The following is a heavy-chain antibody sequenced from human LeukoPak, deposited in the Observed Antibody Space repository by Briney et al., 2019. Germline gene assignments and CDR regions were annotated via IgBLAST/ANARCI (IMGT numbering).Heavy chain of an antibody. CDR3: ARAEAGQLLLWFGDTTRDDAFDI. V-gene: IGHV1-8*03. CDR1: GYTFTSYD. CDR2: MNPNSGNT. J-gene: IGHJ3*02. Sequence: ASVKVSCKASGYTFTSYDINWVRQATGQGLEWMGWMNPNSGNTGYAQKFQGRVTITRNTSISTAYMELSSLRSEDTAVYYCARAEAGQLLLWFGDTTRDDAFDIWGQGTMVTVSS. D-gene: IGHD3-10*01.